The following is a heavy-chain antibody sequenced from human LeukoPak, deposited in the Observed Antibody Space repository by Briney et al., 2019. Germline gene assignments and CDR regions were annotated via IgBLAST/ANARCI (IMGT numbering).Heavy chain of an antibody. CDR2: IISSGSYI. CDR3: TRDFGGYCSGGRCYSGWSDY. V-gene: IGHV3-21*01. Sequence: GGSLRLSCAASGFNFSSHSMNWVRQAPGKGLEWVPRIISSGSYIYYADSVKGRFTISRDNAKNSLFLQMNSLRAEDTAVYYCTRDFGGYCSGGRCYSGWSDYWGQGTLVTVSS. D-gene: IGHD2-15*01. J-gene: IGHJ4*02. CDR1: GFNFSSHS.